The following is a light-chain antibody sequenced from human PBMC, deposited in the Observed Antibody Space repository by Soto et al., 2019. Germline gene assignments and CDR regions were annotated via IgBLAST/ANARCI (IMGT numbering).Light chain of an antibody. V-gene: IGKV3D-20*01. Sequence: EIVLTQSPVTLSLSPGERATLSCGASQSISRSFLAWYQHKPGLAPRFLIYDASSRVTGIPDRFSGSGSGKDFTLPISRLELEVFEVYYCQQYGSPPIPLGKGTRLEIK. CDR1: QSISRSF. CDR2: DAS. J-gene: IGKJ5*01. CDR3: QQYGSPPIP.